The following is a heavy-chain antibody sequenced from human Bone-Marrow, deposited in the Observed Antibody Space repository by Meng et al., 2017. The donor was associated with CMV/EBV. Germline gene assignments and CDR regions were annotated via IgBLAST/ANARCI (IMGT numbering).Heavy chain of an antibody. CDR3: ARVMAPDDAFDI. J-gene: IGHJ3*02. D-gene: IGHD5-24*01. V-gene: IGHV3-21*01. Sequence: GGSLRLSCAASGFTFDDYGMSWVRQAPGKGLEWVSSISSSSSYIYYADSVKGRFTISRDNAKNSLYLQMNSLRAEDTAVYYCARVMAPDDAFDIWGQGTMVTVSS. CDR1: GFTFDDYG. CDR2: ISSSSSYI.